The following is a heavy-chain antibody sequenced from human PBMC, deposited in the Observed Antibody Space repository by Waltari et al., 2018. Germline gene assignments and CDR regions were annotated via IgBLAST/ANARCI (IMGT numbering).Heavy chain of an antibody. CDR1: GFTFSNSA. CDR2: INIRGTST. CDR3: AKEESPNDY. Sequence: EVQLLEAGVGLVQLGGALRLALAVSGFTFSNSAMPWVRQAPGKGLEWVSSINIRGTSTFYADSVKVRFTISRDNSKNTLYLQMNSLRAEDTAVYYCAKEESPNDYWGQGTLVTVSS. V-gene: IGHV3-23*01. J-gene: IGHJ4*02.